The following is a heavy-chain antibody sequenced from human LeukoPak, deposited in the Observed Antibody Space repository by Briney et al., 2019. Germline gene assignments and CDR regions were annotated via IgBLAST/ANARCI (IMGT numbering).Heavy chain of an antibody. CDR3: ARDRHSSSWYPALFDY. CDR2: ISSSSSYI. CDR1: GFTFSSYE. Sequence: PGGSLRLSCAASGFTFSSYEMNWVRQAPGKGLEWVSSISSSSSYIYYADSVKGRFTISRDNAKNSLYLQMNSLRAEDTAVYYCARDRHSSSWYPALFDYWGQGTLVTVSS. V-gene: IGHV3-21*01. D-gene: IGHD6-13*01. J-gene: IGHJ4*02.